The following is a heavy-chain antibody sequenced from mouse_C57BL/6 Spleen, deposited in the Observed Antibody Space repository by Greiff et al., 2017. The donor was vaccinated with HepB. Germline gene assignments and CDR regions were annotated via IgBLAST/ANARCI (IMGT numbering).Heavy chain of an antibody. V-gene: IGHV14-4*01. CDR3: TTGDYYGSSPVFDY. Sequence: EVQLQQSGAELVRPGASVKLSCTASGFNIKDDYMHWVKQRPEKGLEWIGWIDPENGDNEYASKFQGKANIPVDTSTNTAYLQLSSLTSEDTAVYYGTTGDYYGSSPVFDYWGQGTTLTVSS. CDR2: IDPENGDN. CDR1: GFNIKDDY. D-gene: IGHD1-1*01. J-gene: IGHJ2*01.